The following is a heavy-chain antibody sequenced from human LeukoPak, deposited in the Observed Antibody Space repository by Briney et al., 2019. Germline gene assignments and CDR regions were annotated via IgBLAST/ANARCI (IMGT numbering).Heavy chain of an antibody. CDR1: GFTFSSYA. CDR2: ISGSGGKT. J-gene: IGHJ4*02. V-gene: IGHV3-23*01. CDR3: AEGPIEAAANGLYFDY. Sequence: GGSLRLSCAASGFTFSSYAMSWVRQAPGKGLEWVSVISGSGGKTYYADFVKGRFTISRDNSKNTLYLQMNSLRAEDTAVYYCAEGPIEAAANGLYFDYWGQGTLVTVSS. D-gene: IGHD6-13*01.